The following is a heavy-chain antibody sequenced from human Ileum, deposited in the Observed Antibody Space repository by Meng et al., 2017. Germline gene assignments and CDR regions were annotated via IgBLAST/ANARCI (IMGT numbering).Heavy chain of an antibody. CDR3: ARGGGRYGPDFDY. J-gene: IGHJ4*02. CDR2: INHSGST. CDR1: GWSFSGYY. D-gene: IGHD3-16*01. Sequence: VQLQAWGAGLLKPSETLYLTCDVYGWSFSGYYWSWIRQSPGKGLEWIGEINHSGSTNYNPSLKSRVTISVDTSKNQFSLKLSSVTAADTAVYYCARGGGRYGPDFDYWGQGTLVTVSS. V-gene: IGHV4-34*01.